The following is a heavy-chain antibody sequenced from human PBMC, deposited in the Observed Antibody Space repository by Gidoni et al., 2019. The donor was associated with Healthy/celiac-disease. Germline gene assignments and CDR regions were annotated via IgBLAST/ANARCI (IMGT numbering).Heavy chain of an antibody. J-gene: IGHJ6*02. V-gene: IGHV3-23*01. Sequence: EVQLLESGGGLVQPGGSLRLSCAASGFTFSSYAMSWVRQAPGKGLEWVSAISGSGGSTYYADSGKGRFTISRDNSKNTRYLQMNSLRAEDTAVYYCARYRGDYYDSSGYLYYYYGMDVWGQGTTVTVSS. CDR1: GFTFSSYA. CDR2: ISGSGGST. D-gene: IGHD3-22*01. CDR3: ARYRGDYYDSSGYLYYYYGMDV.